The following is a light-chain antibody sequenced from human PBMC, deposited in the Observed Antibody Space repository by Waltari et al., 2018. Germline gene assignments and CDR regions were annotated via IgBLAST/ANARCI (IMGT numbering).Light chain of an antibody. V-gene: IGLV2-8*01. J-gene: IGLJ1*01. CDR3: SSYAGANTYV. Sequence: QSALTQPPSASGSPGQSVTISCTGTSSDVGGYNSVSWFQQRPGKAPKVMIYEVSKRPSGVPDRFSGSKSGNTASLIVSGLQAEDEADYYCSSYAGANTYVFGSGTKVTVL. CDR1: SSDVGGYNS. CDR2: EVS.